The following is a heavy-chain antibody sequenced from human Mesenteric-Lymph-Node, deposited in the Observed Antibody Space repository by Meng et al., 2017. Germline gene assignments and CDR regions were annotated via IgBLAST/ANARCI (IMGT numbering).Heavy chain of an antibody. CDR1: GGSISSYNW. Sequence: QLRLQGLGPGLVEPSGTLSLTCAVSGGSISSYNWWSWVRQPPGKGLEWIGQIVLGGSPYYNPSLESRVIMSLDKSKNQFSLRLTSVAAADTAVYYCARHGGWDFDYWGQGALVTVSS. D-gene: IGHD6-19*01. CDR3: ARHGGWDFDY. J-gene: IGHJ4*02. CDR2: IVLGGSP. V-gene: IGHV4-4*02.